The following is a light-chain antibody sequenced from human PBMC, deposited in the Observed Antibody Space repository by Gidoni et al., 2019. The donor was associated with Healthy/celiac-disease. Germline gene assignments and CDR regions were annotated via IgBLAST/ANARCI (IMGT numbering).Light chain of an antibody. J-gene: IGLJ7*01. CDR3: GTWDSSLSVAV. CDR2: EDN. V-gene: IGLV1-51*02. Sequence: QSVLTQPPSVAPTPGQKVTLSCSGSSSNIGTNYVSWYQQLPGTAPKLLIYEDNKRPSGIPDRFSGSKSGSSATLGITGLQTGDEADYYCGTWDSSLSVAVFGGGSQLTVL. CDR1: SSNIGTNY.